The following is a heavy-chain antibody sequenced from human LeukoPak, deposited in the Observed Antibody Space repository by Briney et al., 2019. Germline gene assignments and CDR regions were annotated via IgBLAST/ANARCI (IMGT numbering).Heavy chain of an antibody. CDR1: GFTFDDYG. V-gene: IGHV3-20*04. D-gene: IGHD6-13*01. J-gene: IGHJ5*02. CDR2: VNWNGGST. CDR3: ARAQSRPYSSSWYLYNWFDP. Sequence: GGSLRLSCAASGFTFDDYGMSWVRQAPGKGLEWISGVNWNGGSTGYADSVKGRFTISRDNAKNSLYLQMNSLRAEDTAVYYCARAQSRPYSSSWYLYNWFDPWGQGTLVTVSS.